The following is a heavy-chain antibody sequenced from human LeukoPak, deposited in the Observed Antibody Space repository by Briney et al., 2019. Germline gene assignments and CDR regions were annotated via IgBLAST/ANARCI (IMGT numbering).Heavy chain of an antibody. D-gene: IGHD2-15*01. CDR3: ARQPRYCRGGSCYSAYFGY. V-gene: IGHV4-59*08. J-gene: IGHJ4*02. CDR1: GASISRYY. CDR2: IYYSEST. Sequence: SETLSLTCTVSGASISRYYWSCIRQPPGKGLELIGYIYYSESTNYNPSLKSRVTISVDTSKNQFSLKLSSVTVADTAVYYCARQPRYCRGGSCYSAYFGYWGQGTLVTVSS.